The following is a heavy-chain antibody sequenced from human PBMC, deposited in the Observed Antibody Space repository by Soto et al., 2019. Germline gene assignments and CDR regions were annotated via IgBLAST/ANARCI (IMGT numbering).Heavy chain of an antibody. CDR2: IYYSGST. CDR3: ARHKAAIHWFDP. Sequence: PSETLSLTCTVSGGSISSYYWSWIRQPPGKGLEWIGYIYYSGSTNYNPSLKSRVTISVDTSKNQFSLKLSSVTAADTAVYYCARHKAAIHWFDPWGQGTLVTVSS. D-gene: IGHD2-2*01. CDR1: GGSISSYY. J-gene: IGHJ5*02. V-gene: IGHV4-59*08.